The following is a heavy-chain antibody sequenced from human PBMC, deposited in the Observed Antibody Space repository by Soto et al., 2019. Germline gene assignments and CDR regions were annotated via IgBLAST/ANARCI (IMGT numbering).Heavy chain of an antibody. CDR2: VRTKSGNT. J-gene: IGHJ1*01. D-gene: IGHD1-1*01. CDR3: ARGRTVSSIGPLLV. CDR1: GYNFFDYG. Sequence: QIQLVQSGAEVKKPGASVKVSCKASGYNFFDYGVSWVRQAPGQGLEWMGWVRTKSGNTDYARKVQGRVTMTTDISTSTAYMELRGLISDDTGVYYCARGRTVSSIGPLLVWGQGTLVSVSS. V-gene: IGHV1-18*01.